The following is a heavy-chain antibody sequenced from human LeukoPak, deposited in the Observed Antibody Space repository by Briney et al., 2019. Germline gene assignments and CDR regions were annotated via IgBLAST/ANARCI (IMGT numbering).Heavy chain of an antibody. V-gene: IGHV1-2*06. Sequence: ASVKVSCKATGYTFTGYYMHWVRQAPGQGLEWMGRINPNNGGTNYAQKFQGRVTMTGDTSISTAYMELSSLRSDDTAVYYCTRESGSYHGNDYWGQGTLVTVSS. CDR1: GYTFTGYY. CDR2: INPNNGGT. D-gene: IGHD1-26*01. J-gene: IGHJ4*02. CDR3: TRESGSYHGNDY.